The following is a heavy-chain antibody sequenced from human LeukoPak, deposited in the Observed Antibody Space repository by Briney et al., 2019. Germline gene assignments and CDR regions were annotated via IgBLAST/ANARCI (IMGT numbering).Heavy chain of an antibody. J-gene: IGHJ4*02. V-gene: IGHV4-38-2*02. Sequence: ASETLSLTCTVSGYSISSGYYWGWIRQPPGKGLEWIGIIYHSGRTDYNPSLKSRVTISEDTPKNQFSLKLSSVTAADTAVYYCARGGFTDYYGSGSYFVYWGQGTLVTVSS. CDR3: ARGGFTDYYGSGSYFVY. D-gene: IGHD3-10*01. CDR2: IYHSGRT. CDR1: GYSISSGYY.